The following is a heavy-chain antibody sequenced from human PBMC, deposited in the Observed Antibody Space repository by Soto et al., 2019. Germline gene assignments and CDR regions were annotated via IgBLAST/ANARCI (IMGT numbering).Heavy chain of an antibody. D-gene: IGHD7-27*01. CDR2: INHSGST. Sequence: PSETLTLPCAVSGGSFSAYYWSWFRQPPGKGLEWIGEINHSGSTNYNPSLKSRVTISVDTSKNQFSLKLSSVTAADTAVYYCARGWGRISDYWGQGALVTLSS. CDR3: ARGWGRISDY. V-gene: IGHV4-34*01. J-gene: IGHJ4*02. CDR1: GGSFSAYY.